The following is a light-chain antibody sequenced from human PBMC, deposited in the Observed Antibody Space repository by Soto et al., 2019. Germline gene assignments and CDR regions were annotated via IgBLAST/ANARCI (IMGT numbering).Light chain of an antibody. V-gene: IGKV3-11*01. CDR2: DAS. J-gene: IGKJ2*01. CDR3: QQRRNWPPYT. Sequence: EIVLTQSPAPLSLSPGERATLSCRASQSVSSYLAWYQQKPGQAPRLLIYDASNRATGIPARFSGSGSETDFTLTISSLEPEDFAVSYCQQRRNWPPYTFGQGTKLEI. CDR1: QSVSSY.